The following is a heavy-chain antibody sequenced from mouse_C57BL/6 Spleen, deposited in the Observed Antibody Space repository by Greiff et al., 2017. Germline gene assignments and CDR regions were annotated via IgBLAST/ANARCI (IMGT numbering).Heavy chain of an antibody. Sequence: QVQLQQPGAELVKPGASVKLSCKASGYTFTSYWMHWVKQRPGQGLEWIGMIHPNSGSTNYNEKFKSKATLTVDKSSSTAYMQLSSLTSEDSAVYYCARRWDSDGYYFDYWGQGTTLTVSS. CDR2: IHPNSGST. CDR1: GYTFTSYW. V-gene: IGHV1-64*01. CDR3: ARRWDSDGYYFDY. D-gene: IGHD4-1*01. J-gene: IGHJ2*01.